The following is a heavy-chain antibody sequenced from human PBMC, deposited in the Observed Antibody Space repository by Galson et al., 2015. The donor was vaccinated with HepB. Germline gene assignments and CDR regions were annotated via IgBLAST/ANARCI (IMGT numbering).Heavy chain of an antibody. D-gene: IGHD6-6*01. Sequence: SVKVSCKAFQYTFMDYSVHWVRQAPGQGLEWLGCINPSNGDTNYAQKFQGRVTMTRDTSTSTVYMELSSLRSEDTAVYYCAREPYSSSSGNYYGMDVWGQGTTVTVSS. CDR3: AREPYSSSSGNYYGMDV. CDR2: INPSNGDT. V-gene: IGHV1-2*02. J-gene: IGHJ6*02. CDR1: QYTFMDYS.